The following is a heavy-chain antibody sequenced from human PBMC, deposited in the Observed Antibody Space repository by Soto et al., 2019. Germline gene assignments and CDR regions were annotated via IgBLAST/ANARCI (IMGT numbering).Heavy chain of an antibody. Sequence: QVQLQESGPGLVRPSQTLSLTCTVSGGSISSDHYHWTWIRQTPGKGLEWIGYIHYRGSVYYNPSLQSRVTMSVDTSKNLFSLKLSSVTAADTAVYFGVREDDGGDRDYYGLDVWGQGTTVTVSS. CDR1: GGSISSDHYH. J-gene: IGHJ6*02. V-gene: IGHV4-30-4*01. CDR2: IHYRGSV. CDR3: VREDDGGDRDYYGLDV. D-gene: IGHD4-17*01.